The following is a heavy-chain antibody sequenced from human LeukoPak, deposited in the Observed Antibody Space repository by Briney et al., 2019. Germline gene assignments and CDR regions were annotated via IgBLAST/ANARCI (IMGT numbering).Heavy chain of an antibody. CDR3: AKAVGATTWNFDY. CDR1: GFTFSNYA. Sequence: PGGSLRLSCAASGFTFSNYAMSWVRQAPGKGLEWVSGISGSGAFTYYADSVKGRFTISRDNSKNTLYLQMNSLRVEYTAVYYCAKAVGATTWNFDYWGQGTLVTVSS. J-gene: IGHJ4*02. D-gene: IGHD1-26*01. V-gene: IGHV3-23*01. CDR2: ISGSGAFT.